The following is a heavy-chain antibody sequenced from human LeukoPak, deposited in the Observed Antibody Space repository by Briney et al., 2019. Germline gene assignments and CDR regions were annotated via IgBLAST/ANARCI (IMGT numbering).Heavy chain of an antibody. CDR1: GYTFTGYY. V-gene: IGHV1-2*02. D-gene: IGHD3-22*01. J-gene: IGHJ4*02. CDR2: INPNSGGT. CDR3: ARDPYDSSSYYYTYFDY. Sequence: ASVKVSCKASGYTFTGYYMHWVRQAPGQGLEWMGWINPNSGGTKYAQKFQGRVTMTRDTSISTAYMELSRLRSDDTAVYYCARDPYDSSSYYYTYFDYWGQGTLVTVSS.